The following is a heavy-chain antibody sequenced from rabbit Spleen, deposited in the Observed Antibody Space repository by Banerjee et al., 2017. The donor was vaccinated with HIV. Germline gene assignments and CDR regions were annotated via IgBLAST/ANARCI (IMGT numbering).Heavy chain of an antibody. CDR3: AQTVVDNTSDALDL. V-gene: IGHV1S45*01. D-gene: IGHD1-1*01. Sequence: QQHLEESGGDLVKPGASLTLTCTASGFSFSRYRTCWVRQAPGKGLESIACIYAGDGHRYYASWAKGRFTISKTSSTTVTLQMTSLTAADTATYFCAQTVVDNTSDALDLWGQGTLVTVS. J-gene: IGHJ3*01. CDR2: IYAGDGHR. CDR1: GFSFSRYR.